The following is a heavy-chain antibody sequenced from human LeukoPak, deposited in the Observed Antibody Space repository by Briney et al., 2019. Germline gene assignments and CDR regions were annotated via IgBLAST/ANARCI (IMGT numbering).Heavy chain of an antibody. D-gene: IGHD3-10*01. V-gene: IGHV4-59*08. CDR3: AATMVRGVHTHFDY. CDR1: GGSITNYY. Sequence: SETLSLTCTVPGGSITNYYWSWIRQPPGKGLEWIGYVYYSGSTNYNPSLKSRVTISVDTSKNQFSLKLSSVTAADTAVYYCAATMVRGVHTHFDYWGQGTLVTVSS. J-gene: IGHJ4*02. CDR2: VYYSGST.